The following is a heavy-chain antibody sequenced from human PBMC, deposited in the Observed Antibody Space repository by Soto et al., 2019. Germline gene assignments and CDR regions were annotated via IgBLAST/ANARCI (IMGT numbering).Heavy chain of an antibody. CDR3: ARVPHCSGGSCYPDFDY. Sequence: PAKFSCKASAYTVTGYGFRWLRYAPEEGLEWVGWVNAGSGDTKYAQKFQGRVTMTRNTSISTAYMELSSLRSEDTAVYYCARVPHCSGGSCYPDFDYWGQGTLVTVSS. D-gene: IGHD2-15*01. V-gene: IGHV1-3*01. CDR2: VNAGSGDT. CDR1: AYTVTGYG. J-gene: IGHJ4*02.